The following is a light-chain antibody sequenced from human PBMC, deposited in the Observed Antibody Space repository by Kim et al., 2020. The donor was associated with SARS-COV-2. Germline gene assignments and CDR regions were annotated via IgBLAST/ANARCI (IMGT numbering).Light chain of an antibody. CDR1: QPVASSY. V-gene: IGKV3-20*01. J-gene: IGKJ4*01. CDR3: QQYGTS. CDR2: GIS. Sequence: PGDRATLTCKNSQPVASSYFAWFQQNPGQAPRLLIYGISTRATGIPDRFSGSGSGTDFTLTISRLETDDFAVYYCQQYGTSFGGGTKLEI.